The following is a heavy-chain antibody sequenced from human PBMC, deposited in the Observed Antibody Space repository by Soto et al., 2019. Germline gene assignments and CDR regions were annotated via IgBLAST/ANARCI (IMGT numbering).Heavy chain of an antibody. Sequence: GGSLRLSCAASGFIFSDAWMNWVRQAPGKGLEWVGRIKSKNNGEGTDYAAPVRGRFSISRDDSKSTLYLQMDSLETEDTAVYYCATDLPRSTAMALDYWGQGTLVTSPQ. CDR1: GFIFSDAW. CDR2: IKSKNNGEGT. V-gene: IGHV3-15*07. J-gene: IGHJ4*02. CDR3: ATDLPRSTAMALDY. D-gene: IGHD5-18*01.